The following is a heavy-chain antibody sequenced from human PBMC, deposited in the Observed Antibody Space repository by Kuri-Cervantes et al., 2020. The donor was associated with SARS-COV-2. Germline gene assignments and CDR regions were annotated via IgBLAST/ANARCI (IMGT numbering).Heavy chain of an antibody. D-gene: IGHD4-11*01. CDR3: ARDYSNYSAFDI. V-gene: IGHV4-34*01. Sequence: SETLSLTCAVYGGSFSGYYWSWIRQPPGKGLEWIGEINHSGSTNYNPSLRSRVTISVDTSKNQFSLKLSSVTAADTAVYYCARDYSNYSAFDIWGQGTMVTVSS. CDR2: INHSGST. CDR1: GGSFSGYY. J-gene: IGHJ3*02.